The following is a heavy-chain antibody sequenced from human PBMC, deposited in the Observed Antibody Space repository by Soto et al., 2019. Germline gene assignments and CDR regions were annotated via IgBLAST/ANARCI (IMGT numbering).Heavy chain of an antibody. CDR2: ISGSGGST. V-gene: IGHV3-23*01. CDR3: ARAYRGYSSSSGGLGFDY. CDR1: GFTFSSYA. D-gene: IGHD6-6*01. Sequence: EVQLLESGGGLVQPGGSLRLSCAASGFTFSSYAMSWVRQAPGKGLEWVSAISGSGGSTYYADSVKGRFTISRDNSKNTLYLQMNGLGAEDTAVYYCARAYRGYSSSSGGLGFDYWGQGTLVTVSS. J-gene: IGHJ4*02.